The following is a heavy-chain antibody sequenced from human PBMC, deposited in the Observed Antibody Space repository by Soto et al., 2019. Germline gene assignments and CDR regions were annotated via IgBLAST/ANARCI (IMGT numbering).Heavy chain of an antibody. CDR3: ARGGISMMPESYWFDP. V-gene: IGHV4-30-4*01. CDR2: IYYSGST. J-gene: IGHJ5*02. CDR1: GGSISSGDYY. Sequence: QVQLQESGPGLVKPSQTLSLTCTVSGGSISSGDYYWSWIPQPPGKGLEWIGYIYYSGSTYYNPSLKSRVTISVDTSKNQFSLKLSSVTAADTAVYYCARGGISMMPESYWFDPWGQGTLVTVSS. D-gene: IGHD3-22*01.